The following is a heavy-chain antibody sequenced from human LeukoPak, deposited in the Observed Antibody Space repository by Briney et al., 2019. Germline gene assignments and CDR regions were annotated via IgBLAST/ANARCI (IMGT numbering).Heavy chain of an antibody. D-gene: IGHD3-16*01. Sequence: GGSLRLSCAASGFTFSSYEMNWVRQAPGKGLEWVSYISSSGSTIYYADSAKGRFTISRDNAKNSLYLQMNSLRAEDTAVYYCARGFTDYFDYWGRGTLVTVSS. CDR2: ISSSGSTI. V-gene: IGHV3-48*03. CDR1: GFTFSSYE. CDR3: ARGFTDYFDY. J-gene: IGHJ4*02.